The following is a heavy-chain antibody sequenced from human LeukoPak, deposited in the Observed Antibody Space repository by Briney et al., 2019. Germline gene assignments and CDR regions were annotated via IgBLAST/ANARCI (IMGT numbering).Heavy chain of an antibody. CDR3: ARDGTSAAGDY. Sequence: GASVKVSCKASGYTFSSYYIHWVRQAPGQGLEWMGIINPNRESTTYAQKFQGRVTLTSDLPANTVYMEVSSLTSDDTAVYYCARDGTSAAGDYWGQGTLVTVSS. CDR1: GYTFSSYY. J-gene: IGHJ4*02. V-gene: IGHV1-46*01. CDR2: INPNREST. D-gene: IGHD2-8*02.